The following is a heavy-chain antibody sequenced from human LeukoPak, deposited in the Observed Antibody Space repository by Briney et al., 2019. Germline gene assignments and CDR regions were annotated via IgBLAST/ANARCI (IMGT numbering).Heavy chain of an antibody. CDR3: ANGNRCTSPNCLGYYYFYMDV. J-gene: IGHJ6*03. Sequence: GGSLRLSCAASGFTFSSYAMNWVRQAPGRGLEWVSGFSGSGGTTYYADSVKGRFTISRDNSKNTLYLQMNSLRAEDTAVYYCANGNRCTSPNCLGYYYFYMDVWGKGTTATVSS. D-gene: IGHD2-8*01. CDR1: GFTFSSYA. CDR2: FSGSGGTT. V-gene: IGHV3-23*01.